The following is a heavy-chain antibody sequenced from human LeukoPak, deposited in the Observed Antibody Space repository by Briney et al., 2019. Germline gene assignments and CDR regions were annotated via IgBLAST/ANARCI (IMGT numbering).Heavy chain of an antibody. CDR3: ARAGWYTLDN. CDR2: IYHSGST. D-gene: IGHD2-15*01. Sequence: GSLRLSCEASGFTFSNYWMSWVRQAPGKGLEWIGEIYHSGSTNYNPSLKSRVTISVDNSKNQFSLKMSSMTAADTAVYYCARAGWYTLDNWGQGTLVTVSS. V-gene: IGHV4-4*02. CDR1: GFTFSNYW. J-gene: IGHJ4*02.